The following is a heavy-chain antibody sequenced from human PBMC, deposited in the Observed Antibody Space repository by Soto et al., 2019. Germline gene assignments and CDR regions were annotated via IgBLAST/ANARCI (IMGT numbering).Heavy chain of an antibody. CDR2: IYYSGST. Sequence: SETLSLTCTVSGGSISSGGYYWSWIRQHPGKGLEWIGYIYYSGSTYYNPSLKSRVTISVDTSKNQFSLKLSSVTAADTAVYYFAISYSSSWYGWEYYYYGMDVWGQGTTVTVSS. D-gene: IGHD6-13*01. CDR3: AISYSSSWYGWEYYYYGMDV. CDR1: GGSISSGGYY. V-gene: IGHV4-31*03. J-gene: IGHJ6*02.